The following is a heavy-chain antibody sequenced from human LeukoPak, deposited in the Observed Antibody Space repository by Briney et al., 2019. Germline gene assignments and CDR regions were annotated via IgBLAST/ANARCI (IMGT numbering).Heavy chain of an antibody. J-gene: IGHJ6*03. D-gene: IGHD2-15*01. CDR3: AKWVVYYYYYMDV. CDR1: GFTFSTYA. V-gene: IGHV3-23*01. Sequence: PGGSLRLSCAASGFTFSTYAMTWVRQAPGKGLEWVSSISGSGGSTYYADSVKGRFTISRDNSKSTLYLQMNSLRAEDTAVYYCAKWVVYYYYYMDVWGKGTTVTVSS. CDR2: ISGSGGST.